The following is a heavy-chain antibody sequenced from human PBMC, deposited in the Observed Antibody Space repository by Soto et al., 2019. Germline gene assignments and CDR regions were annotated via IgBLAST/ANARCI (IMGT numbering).Heavy chain of an antibody. CDR3: VRGLGGGWYYFDY. V-gene: IGHV1-18*04. CDR2: ITVNSGNT. Sequence: QGQLVQSGVEVKKPGASVKVSCKASGYSFISYGIGWVRQAPGQGLEWMGWITVNSGNTNYPQKFQGRVTMTTDTSTSTAYMELRSLTSDYTAMYYCVRGLGGGWYYFDYWGPGTLVTVSS. D-gene: IGHD6-19*01. J-gene: IGHJ4*02. CDR1: GYSFISYG.